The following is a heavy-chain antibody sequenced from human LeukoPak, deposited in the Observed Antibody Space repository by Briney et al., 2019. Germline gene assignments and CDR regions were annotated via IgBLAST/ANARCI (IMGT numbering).Heavy chain of an antibody. Sequence: PGGSLRLSCAASGFTFSSYAMGWVRQAPGKGLEWVSAISGSGGSTYYADSVKGRFTIPRDNSKNTLYLQMNSLRAEDTAVYYCAKGEDIVVVPAAMGYYYGSGSYDYWGQGTLVTVSS. V-gene: IGHV3-23*01. D-gene: IGHD2-2*01. CDR2: ISGSGGST. J-gene: IGHJ4*02. CDR3: AKGEDIVVVPAAMGYYYGSGSYDY. CDR1: GFTFSSYA.